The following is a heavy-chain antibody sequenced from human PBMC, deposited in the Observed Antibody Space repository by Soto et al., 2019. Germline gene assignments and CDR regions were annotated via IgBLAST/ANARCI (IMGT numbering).Heavy chain of an antibody. CDR2: ISCDGGNK. CDR3: ARAQVGANVHWFDP. J-gene: IGHJ5*02. CDR1: GFTFSSYA. D-gene: IGHD1-26*01. Sequence: QVQLLESGGGVVQPGRSLRLSCAASGFTFSSYAMHWVRQAPGKGLEWVAVISCDGGNKYYADSVKGRFTISRDNSKNPLYLQMNSLRAEDTALYYCARAQVGANVHWFDPWGQGTLVTVSS. V-gene: IGHV3-30-3*01.